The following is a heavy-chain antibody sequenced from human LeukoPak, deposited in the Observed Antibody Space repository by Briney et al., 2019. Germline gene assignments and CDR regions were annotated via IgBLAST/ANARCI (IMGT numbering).Heavy chain of an antibody. CDR2: IIPILGIA. Sequence: SVKVSCKASGGTFSSYAISWVRQAPGQGLEWMGRIIPILGIANYAQKFQGRVTITADKSTSTAYTELSSLRPEDTAVYYCAGSTTGTTNNWFDPWGQGTLVTVSS. V-gene: IGHV1-69*04. CDR3: AGSTTGTTNNWFDP. D-gene: IGHD1-1*01. CDR1: GGTFSSYA. J-gene: IGHJ5*02.